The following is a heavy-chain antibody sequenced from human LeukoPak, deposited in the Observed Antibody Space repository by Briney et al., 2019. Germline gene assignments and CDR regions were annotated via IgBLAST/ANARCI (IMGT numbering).Heavy chain of an antibody. CDR1: GGSISSGGYY. V-gene: IGHV4-30-2*01. CDR3: VREDAYFDL. J-gene: IGHJ4*01. CDR2: IYHSGST. Sequence: SETLSLTCTVSGGSISSGGYYWSWIRQPPGKGLEWIGYIYHSGSTYYNPTLKSRVTISVDRSKNQFSLKLTSVTAADTAMYYCVREDAYFDLWGQGTLVIVSS. D-gene: IGHD2-8*01.